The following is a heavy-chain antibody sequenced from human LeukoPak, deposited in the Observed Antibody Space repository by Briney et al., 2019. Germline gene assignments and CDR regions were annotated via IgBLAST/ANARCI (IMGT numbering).Heavy chain of an antibody. V-gene: IGHV4-39*07. CDR3: ARGRGSRYYDSSGYYPVRFQVPYYYFDY. J-gene: IGHJ4*02. CDR1: GGSISSSGYC. D-gene: IGHD3-22*01. Sequence: SETLSLTCTVSGGSISSSGYCWAWIRQPPGKGLEWIGSMYYSGRTYYNPSLNSRVTISVDTSKNQFSLKLSSVTAADTAVYYCARGRGSRYYDSSGYYPVRFQVPYYYFDYWGQGTLVTVSS. CDR2: MYYSGRT.